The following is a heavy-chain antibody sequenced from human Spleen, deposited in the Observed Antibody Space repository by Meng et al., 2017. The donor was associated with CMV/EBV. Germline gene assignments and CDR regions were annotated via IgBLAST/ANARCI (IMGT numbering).Heavy chain of an antibody. V-gene: IGHV3-30-3*01. CDR2: ISYDGSNK. J-gene: IGHJ6*02. Sequence: LSLTCAASGFTFSSYAMHWVRQAPGKGLEWVAVISYDGSNKYYADSVKGRFTISRDNSKNTLYLQMNSLRAEDTAVYYCARGGRGKRAYYYYGMDVWGQGTTVTVS. CDR1: GFTFSSYA. D-gene: IGHD3-16*01. CDR3: ARGGRGKRAYYYYGMDV.